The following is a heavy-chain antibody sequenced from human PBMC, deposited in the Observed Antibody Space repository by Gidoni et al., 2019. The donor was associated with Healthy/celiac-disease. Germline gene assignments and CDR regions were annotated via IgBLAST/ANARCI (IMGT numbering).Heavy chain of an antibody. D-gene: IGHD5-12*01. J-gene: IGHJ4*02. CDR3: ARAGGGSGDGYDSYFDY. CDR1: GFPFSSYT. V-gene: IGHV3-21*01. CDR2: ISSESSYI. Sequence: EVQLVESGGGLVKPGGSLRLSCAASGFPFSSYTINWVRQAPGKGLEWVSSISSESSYIYYADSVKGRFAISRDNAKNSLYLQMNSLRAEDTAVYYCARAGGGSGDGYDSYFDYWGQGTLVTVSS.